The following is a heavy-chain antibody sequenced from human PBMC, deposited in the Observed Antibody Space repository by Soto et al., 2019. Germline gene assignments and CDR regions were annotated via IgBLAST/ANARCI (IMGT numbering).Heavy chain of an antibody. Sequence: EVQLVETGGGLIYPGGSLRLSCAASGFSVSGDTMNWVRQAPGKGLEWISAIYSGGNTNDAGSVKGRFTISRDTSKNTLYLQMNRLRVEDTAVYYCARPAWLENWGQGTLVTVSS. V-gene: IGHV3-53*02. CDR3: ARPAWLEN. CDR1: GFSVSGDT. CDR2: IYSGGNT. D-gene: IGHD3-9*01. J-gene: IGHJ4*02.